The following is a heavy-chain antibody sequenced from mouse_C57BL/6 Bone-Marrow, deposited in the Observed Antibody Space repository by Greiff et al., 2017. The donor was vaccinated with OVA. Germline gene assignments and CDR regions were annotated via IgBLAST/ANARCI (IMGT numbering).Heavy chain of an antibody. V-gene: IGHV1-42*01. Sequence: EVQLQQSGPELVKPGASVKISCKASGYSFTGYYMNWVKQSPEKSLEWIGEINPSTGGTTYNQKFKAKATLTVDKSSSTAYMQLKSLTSEDSAVYYCAREGNSNYEFAYWGQGTLVTVSA. D-gene: IGHD2-5*01. CDR3: AREGNSNYEFAY. CDR1: GYSFTGYY. J-gene: IGHJ3*01. CDR2: INPSTGGT.